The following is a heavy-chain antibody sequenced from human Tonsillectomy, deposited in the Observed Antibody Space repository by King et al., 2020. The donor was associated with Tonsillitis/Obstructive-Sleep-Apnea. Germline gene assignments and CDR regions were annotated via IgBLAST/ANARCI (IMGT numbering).Heavy chain of an antibody. J-gene: IGHJ3*02. CDR3: AREGLRDAFDI. CDR1: GGSISSYY. Sequence: QLQESGPGLVKPSETLSLTCTVSGGSISSYYWSWLRPPPGKGLECIGSIYYTGSTNCNPSLKSRVTISVDTSKNQFSLKLSSVTAADTAVYYCAREGLRDAFDIWGQGTMVTVSS. V-gene: IGHV4-59*01. D-gene: IGHD5-12*01. CDR2: IYYTGST.